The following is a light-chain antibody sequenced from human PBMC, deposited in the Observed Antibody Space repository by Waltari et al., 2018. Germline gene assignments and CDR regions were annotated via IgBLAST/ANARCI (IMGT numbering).Light chain of an antibody. J-gene: IGLJ2*01. CDR2: DVN. V-gene: IGLV2-14*03. Sequence: QSALSQPASVSGSPGQSITISCTGASSDVGGHDYVSWYQQHPGKAPKLIIRDVNNRPSGVSNRFSGSKSGNTASLTISGLQAEDEADYYCSSYSTSSSLIPFGEGTKVTVL. CDR1: SSDVGGHDY. CDR3: SSYSTSSSLIP.